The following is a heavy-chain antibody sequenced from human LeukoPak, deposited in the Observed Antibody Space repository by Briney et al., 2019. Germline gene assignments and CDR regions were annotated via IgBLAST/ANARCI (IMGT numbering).Heavy chain of an antibody. Sequence: ASVKVSCKTSGYTFTGYYMHWVRQAPGQGLEWMGWINPNSGGTNYAQKFQGRVTMTRDTSISTAYMELSRLRSDDTAVYYCARAVNYGSANDYWGQGTLVTVSS. J-gene: IGHJ4*02. D-gene: IGHD3-10*01. CDR3: ARAVNYGSANDY. CDR1: GYTFTGYY. V-gene: IGHV1-2*02. CDR2: INPNSGGT.